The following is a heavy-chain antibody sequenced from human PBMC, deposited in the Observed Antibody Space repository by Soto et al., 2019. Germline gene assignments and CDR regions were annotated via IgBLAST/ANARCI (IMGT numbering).Heavy chain of an antibody. Sequence: EVQLVESGGGLVQPGGSLRLSCAASGFTFSSYEMNWVRQAPGKGLEWVSYISSSGSTIYYADSVKGRFTISRDNAKNPLYRQMHGLRAEDTAVYYCARGQYSSGGGYFDYWGQETLVTVSS. CDR2: ISSSGSTI. CDR1: GFTFSSYE. V-gene: IGHV3-48*03. D-gene: IGHD6-19*01. J-gene: IGHJ4*02. CDR3: ARGQYSSGGGYFDY.